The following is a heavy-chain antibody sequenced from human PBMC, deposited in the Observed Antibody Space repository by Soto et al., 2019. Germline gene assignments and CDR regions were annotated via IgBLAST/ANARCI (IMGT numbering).Heavy chain of an antibody. CDR1: GDSVSKYY. CDR2: IYTTRSP. D-gene: IGHD4-17*01. Sequence: ETLSLTCTVSGDSVSKYYWNWIRQPAGKGLEWIGRIYTTRSPNYNPSLKSRVTMSVDTSKNQFSLKLNLSSVTAADTAVYYCARSPAYGDYANLDTWGQGTLVTVSS. V-gene: IGHV4-4*07. J-gene: IGHJ5*02. CDR3: ARSPAYGDYANLDT.